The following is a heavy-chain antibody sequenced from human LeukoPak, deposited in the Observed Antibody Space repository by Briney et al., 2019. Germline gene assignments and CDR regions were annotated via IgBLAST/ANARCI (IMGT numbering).Heavy chain of an antibody. V-gene: IGHV1-2*02. CDR3: ARSRNSHDYGDYYFDC. Sequence: ASVKVSCKAYGNTFTGYYIHWVRQAPGQGLEWMGWINPNSGGTNYAQEFQGRVTMTRDTSISTAYMELRLRSDDTAVYYCARSRNSHDYGDYYFDCWGQGTLVTVSS. CDR1: GNTFTGYY. J-gene: IGHJ4*02. CDR2: INPNSGGT. D-gene: IGHD4-17*01.